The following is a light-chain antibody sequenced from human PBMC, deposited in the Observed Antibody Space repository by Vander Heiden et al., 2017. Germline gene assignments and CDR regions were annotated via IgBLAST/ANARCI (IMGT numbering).Light chain of an antibody. V-gene: IGLV1-40*01. J-gene: IGLJ2*01. CDR2: GNS. Sequence: QSVLTQPPSVSGAPGQGVTISCTGSSSNIGAGYDVNWYQQLPGTAPKLLIYGNSNRPSGVPDRFSGSKSGTSASLAITGLQAEDEADYYCQSYDSSLSAVVFGGGTKLTVL. CDR1: SSNIGAGYD. CDR3: QSYDSSLSAVV.